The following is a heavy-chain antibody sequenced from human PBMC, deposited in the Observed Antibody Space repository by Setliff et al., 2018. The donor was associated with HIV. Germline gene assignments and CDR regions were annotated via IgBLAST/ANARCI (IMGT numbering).Heavy chain of an antibody. D-gene: IGHD3-22*01. CDR2: LIPFFGTA. Sequence: GASVKVSCKASGVTFSRYTITWVRQAPGQGLEWVGGLIPFFGTANYAQKFQGRVTITTDESTNTAYMELISLTSEDTAVYYCASGFDSSGLSHFNYWGQGTLVTVSS. CDR1: GVTFSRYT. J-gene: IGHJ4*01. V-gene: IGHV1-69*05. CDR3: ASGFDSSGLSHFNY.